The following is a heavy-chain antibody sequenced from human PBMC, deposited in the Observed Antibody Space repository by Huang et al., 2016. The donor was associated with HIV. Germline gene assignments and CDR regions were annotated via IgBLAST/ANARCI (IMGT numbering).Heavy chain of an antibody. J-gene: IGHJ4*02. V-gene: IGHV1-69*13. Sequence: QVQLVQSGAEVKKPGSSVKVSCKASGGTFSSYAISWVRQAPGQGLEWMGGISPIFGTAKYAQKCQGRVKINADESTSTAYMELSSLRSEDTAVYYCARARGYYDSSVSYYFDYWGQGTLVTVSS. D-gene: IGHD3-22*01. CDR2: ISPIFGTA. CDR3: ARARGYYDSSVSYYFDY. CDR1: GGTFSSYA.